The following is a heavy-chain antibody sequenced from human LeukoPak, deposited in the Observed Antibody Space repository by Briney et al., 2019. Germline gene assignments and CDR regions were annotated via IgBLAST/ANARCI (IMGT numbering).Heavy chain of an antibody. CDR2: VSYFGTT. CDR3: TRLPLDYSVDY. J-gene: IGHJ4*02. V-gene: IGHV4-39*01. D-gene: IGHD4-11*01. Sequence: SETLSLTCTVSGYSISNTAYWGCWIRHPAKGRLGRIGSVSYFGTTSYSPSLKSRVTMSIDTSKKQFSLQLSSVTAADTAVYYCTRLPLDYSVDYWGQGALVSVSS. CDR1: GYSISNTAYW.